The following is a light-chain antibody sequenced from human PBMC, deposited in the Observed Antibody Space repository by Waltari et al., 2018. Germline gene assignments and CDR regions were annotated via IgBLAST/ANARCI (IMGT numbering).Light chain of an antibody. CDR3: CSYAGSNSWV. CDR1: SRDVGRYNP. Sequence: QSALTQTASVSGSPGQSINISCTGSSRDVGRYNPVSWYQQHPGKVPKFIIYGGSERPSGVSNRFSGTKSRNTATLTISGLQAEDEADYYCCSYAGSNSWVFGGGTKLTVV. J-gene: IGLJ3*02. V-gene: IGLV2-23*01. CDR2: GGS.